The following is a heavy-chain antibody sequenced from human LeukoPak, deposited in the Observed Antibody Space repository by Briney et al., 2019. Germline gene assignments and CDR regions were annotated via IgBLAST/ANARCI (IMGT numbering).Heavy chain of an antibody. J-gene: IGHJ4*02. Sequence: ASVKVSCKTSGHTFTTYHINWVRQATGQGLKWLRWMNPYSGDRGYAQKFQGRLSSTSDTSISTAYMELSSLRSDDTAVYFCARTTSLTASGYDYWGQGTLVTVSS. D-gene: IGHD4-17*01. CDR1: GHTFTTYH. CDR3: ARTTSLTASGYDY. CDR2: MNPYSGDR. V-gene: IGHV1-8*03.